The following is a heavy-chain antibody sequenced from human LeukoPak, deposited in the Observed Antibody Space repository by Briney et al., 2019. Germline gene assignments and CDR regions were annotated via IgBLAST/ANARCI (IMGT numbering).Heavy chain of an antibody. CDR2: ISGSGGST. D-gene: IGHD3-10*01. CDR1: GIAFSSYA. J-gene: IGHJ4*02. CDR3: ASKGLLLWFGELLFPY. Sequence: GGSLRLSCAASGIAFSSYAMSWVRQAPGKGLEWVSAISGSGGSTYYADSVKGRFTISRDNSKNTLYLQMNSLRAEDTAVYYCASKGLLLWFGELLFPYWGQGTLVTVSS. V-gene: IGHV3-23*01.